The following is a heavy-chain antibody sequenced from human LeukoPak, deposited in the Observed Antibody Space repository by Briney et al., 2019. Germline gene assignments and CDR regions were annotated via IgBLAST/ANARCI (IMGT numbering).Heavy chain of an antibody. CDR1: GFTFSSYG. D-gene: IGHD6-13*01. J-gene: IGHJ5*02. V-gene: IGHV3-30*02. Sequence: GGSLRLSCVASGFTFSSYGMHWVRQAPGKGLEWVAFTRYDGAYKFYADSVKGRFTLSRDNSKNTLYLQMNSLRAEDTAVYYCTKDRSRQQMWGSVKKWFDPWGQGTLVTVSS. CDR3: TKDRSRQQMWGSVKKWFDP. CDR2: TRYDGAYK.